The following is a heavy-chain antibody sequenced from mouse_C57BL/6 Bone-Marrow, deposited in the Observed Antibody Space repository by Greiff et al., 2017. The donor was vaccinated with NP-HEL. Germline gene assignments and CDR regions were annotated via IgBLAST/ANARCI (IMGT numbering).Heavy chain of an antibody. J-gene: IGHJ2*01. D-gene: IGHD1-1*01. CDR2: IYPGSGST. CDR1: GYTFTSYW. CDR3: ARWGYYGRSDD. V-gene: IGHV1-55*01. Sequence: QVQLQQSGAELVKPGASVKMSCKASGYTFTSYWITWVKQRPGQGLEWIGDIYPGSGSTNYNEKFKSKATLTVDQSSSTAYMQLSSLTSEDSAVYYCARWGYYGRSDDWGQGTTLTVSS.